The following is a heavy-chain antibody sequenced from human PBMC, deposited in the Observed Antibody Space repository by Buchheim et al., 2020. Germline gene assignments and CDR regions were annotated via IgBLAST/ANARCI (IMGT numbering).Heavy chain of an antibody. J-gene: IGHJ4*02. Sequence: QVQLVQSGAEVKKPGASVKVSCKASGYTFTSYYLHWVRQAPGQGLEWMGIINPSGGSTSYAQKFQGRVTMTRDTSTSTVHMELSSLRSEDTAVYYCARENVASDYYDSSGYYPNPMCYFDYWGQGTL. V-gene: IGHV1-46*01. D-gene: IGHD3-22*01. CDR3: ARENVASDYYDSSGYYPNPMCYFDY. CDR1: GYTFTSYY. CDR2: INPSGGST.